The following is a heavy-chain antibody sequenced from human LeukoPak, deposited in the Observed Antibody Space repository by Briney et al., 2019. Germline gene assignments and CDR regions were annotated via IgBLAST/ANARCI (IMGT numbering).Heavy chain of an antibody. CDR3: AKKTAGSSWTTYYFDY. CDR2: ISGSGGST. D-gene: IGHD6-13*01. J-gene: IGHJ4*02. CDR1: GFTFSSYA. Sequence: PGGSLRLSCAASGFTFSSYAMSWVRQAPGKGLEWVSCISGSGGSTYYADSVKGRFTFSRDNSKNTLYLQMNSLRVEDTAVYYCAKKTAGSSWTTYYFDYWGQGTLVTVSS. V-gene: IGHV3-23*01.